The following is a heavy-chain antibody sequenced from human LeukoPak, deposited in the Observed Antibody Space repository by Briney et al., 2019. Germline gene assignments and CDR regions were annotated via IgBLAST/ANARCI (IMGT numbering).Heavy chain of an antibody. V-gene: IGHV3-23*01. J-gene: IGHJ4*02. CDR3: AKPLRDRTAAGPVFDY. CDR2: ISGSGGST. CDR1: GFTFTNDF. D-gene: IGHD6-13*01. Sequence: GGSLRLSCAASGFTFTNDFMTWVRQAPGKGLEWVSAISGSGGSTYYADSVKGRFTISRDNSKNTLYLQMNSLRAEDTAVYYCAKPLRDRTAAGPVFDYWGQGTLVTVSS.